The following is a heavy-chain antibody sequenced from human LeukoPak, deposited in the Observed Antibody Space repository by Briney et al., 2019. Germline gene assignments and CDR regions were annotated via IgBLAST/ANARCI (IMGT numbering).Heavy chain of an antibody. CDR3: ARGLGYCSSTSCYFDY. CDR2: IYPGDSDT. D-gene: IGHD2-2*01. J-gene: IGHJ4*02. CDR1: GYSLTSYW. Sequence: GESLKISCKGSGYSLTSYWIGWVRQMPGKGLEWMGIIYPGDSDTRYSPSFQGQVTISADKSISTAYLQWSSLKASDTAMYYCARGLGYCSSTSCYFDYWGQGTLVTVSS. V-gene: IGHV5-51*01.